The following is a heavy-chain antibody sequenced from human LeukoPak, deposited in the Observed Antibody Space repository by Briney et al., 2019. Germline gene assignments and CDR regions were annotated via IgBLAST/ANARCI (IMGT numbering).Heavy chain of an antibody. J-gene: IGHJ4*02. V-gene: IGHV4-4*02. CDR2: VYHSGST. D-gene: IGHD4-17*01. CDR3: ARHSRDTVTSLYYFDY. CDR1: GGSISSSYW. Sequence: MSSETLSLTCAVSGGSISSSYWWSWVRQPPGKGLEWIGEVYHSGSTNYSPSLKSRVTLSVDKSKNQFSLRLSSVTAADTAVYYCARHSRDTVTSLYYFDYWGQGTLVTVSS.